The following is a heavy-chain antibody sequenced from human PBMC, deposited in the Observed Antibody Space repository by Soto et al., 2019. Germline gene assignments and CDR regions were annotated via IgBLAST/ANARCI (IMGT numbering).Heavy chain of an antibody. CDR1: GGSISSGDYY. CDR2: IYYSGST. V-gene: IGHV4-30-4*01. J-gene: IGHJ4*02. D-gene: IGHD2-8*02. Sequence: SETLSLTCTVSGGSISSGDYYWSWIRQPPGKGLEWIGYIYYSGSTYYNPSLKSRITISVDTSKNQFSLKLTSVTAADTAVYYCARDKITGLFDYWGQGTLVTVSS. CDR3: ARDKITGLFDY.